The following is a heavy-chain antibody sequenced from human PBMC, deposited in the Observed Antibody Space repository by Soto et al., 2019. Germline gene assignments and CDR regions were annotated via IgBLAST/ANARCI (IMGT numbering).Heavy chain of an antibody. CDR3: ARLAGSSFFTY. D-gene: IGHD6-6*01. CDR1: GGSIISSPDW. Sequence: MTSETLSLTCTVSGGSIISSPDWWGWVRQPPGKGPEWIASIYRDGATYYNPSLNSRVTVFVDSTKNQFSLKLTSVTAADTAIYYCARLAGSSFFTYWGQGTRVTVSS. V-gene: IGHV4-39*01. J-gene: IGHJ4*02. CDR2: IYRDGAT.